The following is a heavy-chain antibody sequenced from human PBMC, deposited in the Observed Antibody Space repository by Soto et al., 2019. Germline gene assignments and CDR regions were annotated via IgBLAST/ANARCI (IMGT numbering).Heavy chain of an antibody. Sequence: ASVKVSCKASGFTFTSSSVQWVRQPRGQGLEWIGWITVGTGNTNYAQKFQERVTITRDMSTSTAYMELSNLRSEDTAVYYCAAGDSSGYYGGWGQGTQVTVSS. V-gene: IGHV1-58*01. CDR3: AAGDSSGYYGG. J-gene: IGHJ4*02. CDR2: ITVGTGNT. CDR1: GFTFTSSS. D-gene: IGHD3-22*01.